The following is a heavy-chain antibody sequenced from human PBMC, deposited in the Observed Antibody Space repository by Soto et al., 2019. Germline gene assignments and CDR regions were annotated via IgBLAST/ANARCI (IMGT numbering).Heavy chain of an antibody. CDR2: INHSGST. V-gene: IGHV4-34*01. Sequence: QVQLQQWGAGLLKPSETLSLTCAVYGGSFSGYYWSWIRQPPGKGLEWIGEINHSGSTNYNPSLKSRVTISVYTSKNQFSLKLSSVTAADTAVYYCARGMVYYYYGMDVWGQGTTVTVSS. D-gene: IGHD2-8*01. CDR1: GGSFSGYY. J-gene: IGHJ6*02. CDR3: ARGMVYYYYGMDV.